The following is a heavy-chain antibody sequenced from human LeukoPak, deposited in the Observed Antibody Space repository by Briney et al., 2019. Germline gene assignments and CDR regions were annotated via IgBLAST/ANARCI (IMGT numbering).Heavy chain of an antibody. Sequence: SETLSLTCTVSGGSISSYYWSWIRQPPGKGLEWIGYICYSGSTNYNPSLKSRVTISVDTSKNQFSLKLSSVTAADTAVYYCARVWGGSYSSDYWGQGTLVTVSS. CDR3: ARVWGGSYSSDY. V-gene: IGHV4-59*01. D-gene: IGHD1-26*01. J-gene: IGHJ4*02. CDR1: GGSISSYY. CDR2: ICYSGST.